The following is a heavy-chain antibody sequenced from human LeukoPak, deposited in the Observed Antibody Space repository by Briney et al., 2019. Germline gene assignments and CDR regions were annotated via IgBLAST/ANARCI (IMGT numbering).Heavy chain of an antibody. CDR3: ARDGKQQLLNWFDP. V-gene: IGHV1-69*06. Sequence: ASVKVSCKASGGTFSSYAISWVRQAPGQGLEWMGGITPVFGTAKYAQKFQGRVTITADTSTSTAYMELSSLRSEDTAVYYCARDGKQQLLNWFDPWGQGTLVTVSS. J-gene: IGHJ5*02. CDR1: GGTFSSYA. D-gene: IGHD6-13*01. CDR2: ITPVFGTA.